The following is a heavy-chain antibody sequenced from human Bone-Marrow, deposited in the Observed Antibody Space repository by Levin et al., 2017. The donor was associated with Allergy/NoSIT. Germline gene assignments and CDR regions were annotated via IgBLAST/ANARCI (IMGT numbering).Heavy chain of an antibody. J-gene: IGHJ4*02. CDR3: ARFGTY. CDR1: GGSFSGYF. V-gene: IGHV4-34*01. D-gene: IGHD1-7*01. Sequence: GSLRLSCAVHGGSFSGYFWSWIRQPPGKGLEWIGEIRYGRGTNYNPSLRSRVTMSVDTSKNQFFLKLTSMTAADTAVYYCARFGTYWGQGVLVTVSS. CDR2: IRYGRGT.